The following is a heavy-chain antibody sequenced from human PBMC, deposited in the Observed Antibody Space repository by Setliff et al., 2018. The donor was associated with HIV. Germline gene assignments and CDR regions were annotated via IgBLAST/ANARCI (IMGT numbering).Heavy chain of an antibody. CDR2: ISSSGSTI. Sequence: GGSLRLSCAASGFTFSSYEMNWVRQAPGKGLEWVSYISSSGSTIYYADSVKGRFTISRDNAKNSLYLQMNSLRAEDTAVYYCARERVLETYYNFWSGSDHWFDPWGQGTLVPSPQ. D-gene: IGHD3-3*01. V-gene: IGHV3-48*03. CDR1: GFTFSSYE. J-gene: IGHJ5*02. CDR3: ARERVLETYYNFWSGSDHWFDP.